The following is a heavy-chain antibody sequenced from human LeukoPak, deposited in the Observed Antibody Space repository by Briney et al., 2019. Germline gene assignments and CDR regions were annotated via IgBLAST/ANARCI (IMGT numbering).Heavy chain of an antibody. V-gene: IGHV4-34*01. J-gene: IGHJ4*02. CDR1: GGSFSGYY. CDR3: ARGLKDIVVVTAIRGKLFDY. CDR2: INHSGST. D-gene: IGHD2-21*02. Sequence: SETLSLTCAVYGGSFSGYYWSWIRQPPGKGLEWIGEINHSGSTNYNPSLKSRVTISVDTSKNQFSLKLSSVTAADTAVYYCARGLKDIVVVTAIRGKLFDYWGQGTLVTVSS.